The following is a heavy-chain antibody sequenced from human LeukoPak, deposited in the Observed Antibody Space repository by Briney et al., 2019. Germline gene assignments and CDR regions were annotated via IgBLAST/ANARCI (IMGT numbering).Heavy chain of an antibody. V-gene: IGHV3-74*01. D-gene: IGHD3-10*01. CDR3: STYYYGSGSYYRYYYYMGV. CDR1: GFTFSSYW. J-gene: IGHJ6*03. Sequence: DPGGSLRLSCAASGFTFSSYWMHWVRQAPGKGLVWVSRINSDGSSTSYADSVKGRFTISRDNAKNTLYLQMNSLRAEDTAVYYCSTYYYGSGSYYRYYYYMGVWGKGTTVTISS. CDR2: INSDGSST.